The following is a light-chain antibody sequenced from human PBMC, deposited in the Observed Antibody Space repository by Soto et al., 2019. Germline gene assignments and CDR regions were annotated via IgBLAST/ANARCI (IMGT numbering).Light chain of an antibody. CDR2: DVS. CDR3: SSYTTSNTRQIV. Sequence: QSALTQPASVSGSPGQSITISCTGTSSDVGGYNYVSWYQHHPGKAPKLMIFDVSNRPSGVSNHFSGSKSGNTASLTISGLQPEDEADYYCSSYTTSNTRQIVFGTGTKLTVL. CDR1: SSDVGGYNY. V-gene: IGLV2-14*03. J-gene: IGLJ1*01.